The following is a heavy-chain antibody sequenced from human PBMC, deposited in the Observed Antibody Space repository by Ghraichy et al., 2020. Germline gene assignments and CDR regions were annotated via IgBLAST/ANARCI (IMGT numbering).Heavy chain of an antibody. Sequence: ASVKVSCKTSGYTFTNYGITWVRQAPGQGLEWMGWISVYNGNTNYAQNLQGRVTMTTDTSTSTAHMELRSLRFDDTAVYYCARVSYGAGSYSPYYYYGMDVWGQGTTVTVSS. J-gene: IGHJ6*02. V-gene: IGHV1-18*01. D-gene: IGHD3-10*01. CDR3: ARVSYGAGSYSPYYYYGMDV. CDR1: GYTFTNYG. CDR2: ISVYNGNT.